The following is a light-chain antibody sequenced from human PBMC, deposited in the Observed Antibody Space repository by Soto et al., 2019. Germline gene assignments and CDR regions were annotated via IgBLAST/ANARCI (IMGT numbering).Light chain of an antibody. V-gene: IGKV3-11*01. CDR1: QSVSSY. CDR3: QQRSNIPPT. J-gene: IGKJ4*01. Sequence: EIVLTQSPATLSLSPGERATLSCRASQSVSSYLAWYQQKPGQAPRLLIYDASNRATGIPARFSGSGSGTDFTITFISLDPEDYSVYYCQQRSNIPPTFGGGTKVEIQ. CDR2: DAS.